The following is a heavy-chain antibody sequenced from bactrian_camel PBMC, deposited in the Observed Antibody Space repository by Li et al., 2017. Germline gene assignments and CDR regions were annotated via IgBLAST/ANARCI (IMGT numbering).Heavy chain of an antibody. CDR1: GNVYGFYC. Sequence: HVQLVESGGGSVQAGGSLRLSCASSGNVYGFYCLGWFRQAPGKEREGVAAIYIGRGSTYYTHSVKGRFTASRDNATNTPYLQLNSLETEDTALYYCAIFFSDDGSELGYWGQGTQVTVS. CDR3: AIFFSDDGSELGY. V-gene: IGHV3S54*01. D-gene: IGHD4*01. CDR2: IYIGRGST. J-gene: IGHJ6*01.